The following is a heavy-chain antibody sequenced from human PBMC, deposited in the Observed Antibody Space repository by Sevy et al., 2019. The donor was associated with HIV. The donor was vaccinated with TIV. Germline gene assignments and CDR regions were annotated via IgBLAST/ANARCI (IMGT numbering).Heavy chain of an antibody. J-gene: IGHJ4*02. V-gene: IGHV3-7*01. CDR2: IKQDGSEK. Sequence: GGSLRLSCAASGFTFSSYWMSWVRQAPGKGLEWVANIKQDGSEKYYVDSVKGRFTISRDNAKNSLYLQMNSLRAEDTAVYYRARDKGGMYGDYDGYYFDYWGQGTLVTVSS. D-gene: IGHD4-17*01. CDR1: GFTFSSYW. CDR3: ARDKGGMYGDYDGYYFDY.